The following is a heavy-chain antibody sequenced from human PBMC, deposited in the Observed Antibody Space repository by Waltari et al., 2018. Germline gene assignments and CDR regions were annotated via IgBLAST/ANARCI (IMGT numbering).Heavy chain of an antibody. J-gene: IGHJ6*02. CDR3: AKALYNWNDGYYYGMDV. Sequence: EVQLVESAGVVVQPGGSLRLSCAASGFTFDDYAMHCVRPARAKGLEWVSLISWGGGSTYYADSVKGRFTISRDNSKNSLYLQMNSLRAEDTALYYCAKALYNWNDGYYYGMDVWGQGTTVTVSS. V-gene: IGHV3-43D*04. CDR1: GFTFDDYA. D-gene: IGHD1-20*01. CDR2: ISWGGGST.